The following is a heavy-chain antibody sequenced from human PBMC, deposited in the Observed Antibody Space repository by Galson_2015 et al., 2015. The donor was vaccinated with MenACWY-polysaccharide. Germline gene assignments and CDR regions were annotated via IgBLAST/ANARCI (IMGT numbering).Heavy chain of an antibody. CDR3: VKGGWADN. V-gene: IGHV3-23*01. Sequence: SLRLSCAASGFNFSIYVMTWVRQAPGKGLEWVSAISSGSDTAYYTDSVKGRFTISRDNSKDTVHLQMDSLRAEDTDVYYCVKGGWADNWGQGTLVTVSS. CDR1: GFNFSIYV. D-gene: IGHD1-26*01. J-gene: IGHJ4*02. CDR2: ISSGSDTA.